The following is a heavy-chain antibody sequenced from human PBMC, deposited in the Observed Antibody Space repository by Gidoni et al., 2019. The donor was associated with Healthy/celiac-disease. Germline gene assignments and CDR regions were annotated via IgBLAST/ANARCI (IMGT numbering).Heavy chain of an antibody. V-gene: IGHV3-30*18. D-gene: IGHD1-26*01. CDR3: AKMLGYSGSNDAFDI. J-gene: IGHJ3*02. CDR1: GFTFSSYG. CDR2: ISYDGSNK. Sequence: QVQLVESGGGVVQPGRSLRLSCAASGFTFSSYGMHWVRQAPGKGLEWVAVISYDGSNKYYADSVKGRFTISRDNSKNTLYLQMNSLRAEDTAVYYCAKMLGYSGSNDAFDIWGQGTMVTVSS.